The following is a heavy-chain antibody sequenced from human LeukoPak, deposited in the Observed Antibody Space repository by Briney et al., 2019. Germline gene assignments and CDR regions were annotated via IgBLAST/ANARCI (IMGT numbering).Heavy chain of an antibody. J-gene: IGHJ5*02. Sequence: SETLSLTCAVYGGSFSGYYWSWIRQPPGKGVEWIGEINHSGSTNYNPSLKSRVTISVDTSKNQFSLKLSSVTAADTAVYYCARLLRVSSHNWFDPWGQGTLVTVSS. CDR2: INHSGST. V-gene: IGHV4-34*01. CDR3: ARLLRVSSHNWFDP. D-gene: IGHD2-15*01. CDR1: GGSFSGYY.